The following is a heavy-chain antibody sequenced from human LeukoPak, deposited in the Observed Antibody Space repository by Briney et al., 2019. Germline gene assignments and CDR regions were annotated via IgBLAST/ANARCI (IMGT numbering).Heavy chain of an antibody. CDR1: GFTFSSXX. Sequence: ASGFTFSSXXXXXVRXXPGKXXXXXXXXSSSSSYIYYADSVKGRFTISRDNAKNSLYLQMNSLRAEDTAVYYCARTTSGGFGELLYFDYWGQGTLVTVSS. V-gene: IGHV3-21*01. CDR2: XSSSSSYI. J-gene: IGHJ4*02. D-gene: IGHD3-10*01. CDR3: ARTTSGGFGELLYFDY.